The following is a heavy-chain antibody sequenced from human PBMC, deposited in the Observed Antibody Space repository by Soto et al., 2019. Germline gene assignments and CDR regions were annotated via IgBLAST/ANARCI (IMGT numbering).Heavy chain of an antibody. V-gene: IGHV1-46*01. D-gene: IGHD3-10*01. CDR1: GYTFTSYY. CDR2: INPSGGST. J-gene: IGHJ4*02. Sequence: ASVKVSCKASGYTFTSYYMHWARQAPGQGLEWMGIINPSGGSTSYAQKFQGRVTMTRDTSTSTVYMELSSLRSEDTAVYYCARVPLWFGEQNYFDYWGQGTLVTVSS. CDR3: ARVPLWFGEQNYFDY.